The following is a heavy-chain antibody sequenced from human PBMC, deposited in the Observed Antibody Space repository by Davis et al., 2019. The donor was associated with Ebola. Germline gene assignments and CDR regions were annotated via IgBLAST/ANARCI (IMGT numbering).Heavy chain of an antibody. CDR1: GFTFSSYG. D-gene: IGHD2-15*01. CDR3: AKDYAPYCSGGSCYSPDY. Sequence: GESLKISCAASGFTFSSYGMHWVRQAPGKGLEWVAFIRYDGSNKYYADSVNGRFTISRDNSKNTLYLQMNSLRAEDTAVYYCAKDYAPYCSGGSCYSPDYWGQGTLVTVSS. CDR2: IRYDGSNK. V-gene: IGHV3-30*02. J-gene: IGHJ4*02.